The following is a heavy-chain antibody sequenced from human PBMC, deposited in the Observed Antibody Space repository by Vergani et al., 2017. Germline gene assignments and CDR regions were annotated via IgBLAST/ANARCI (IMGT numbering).Heavy chain of an antibody. CDR2: IDPLNSET. Sequence: EVQLIQSGTEVRKPGESLKISCKDSGDNFNNYWIGWVRQMPGKGLEWMAVIDPLNSETVYSPSFQGQVTISADKSINTAYLQWSSLKATDTAMYYCARRRHSGSYFWAPNWSDPWGQGTLVTVSS. CDR1: GDNFNNYW. CDR3: ARRRHSGSYFWAPNWSDP. D-gene: IGHD3-10*01. V-gene: IGHV5-51*03. J-gene: IGHJ5*02.